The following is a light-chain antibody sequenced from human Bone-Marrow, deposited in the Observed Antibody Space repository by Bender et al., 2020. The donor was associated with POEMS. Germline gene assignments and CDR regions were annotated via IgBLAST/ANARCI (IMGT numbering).Light chain of an antibody. Sequence: QSALTQPASVSGSLGQSITISCTGTSSDVGSYNLVSWYQQHPGKVPKLIIYEVTKRPSGVSNRFSGSKSGNTASLTISGLQPEDEADYYCSSYSSNSALVLFGGGTKLTVL. J-gene: IGLJ2*01. CDR3: SSYSSNSALVL. V-gene: IGLV2-14*02. CDR1: SSDVGSYNL. CDR2: EVT.